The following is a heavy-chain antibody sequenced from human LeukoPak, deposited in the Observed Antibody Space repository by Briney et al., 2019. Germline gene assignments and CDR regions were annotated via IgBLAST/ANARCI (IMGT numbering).Heavy chain of an antibody. CDR2: ITSSGGGT. Sequence: PGGSLRLSCAASGLTFNTYAMNWVRQAPGRGLEWVSTITSSGGGTYYADSVEGRFTISRGNSKNTLYLQMNSLRAEDTAVYYCAGAFYYFDCWGQGTLVTVSS. CDR3: AGAFYYFDC. CDR1: GLTFNTYA. V-gene: IGHV3-23*01. J-gene: IGHJ4*02.